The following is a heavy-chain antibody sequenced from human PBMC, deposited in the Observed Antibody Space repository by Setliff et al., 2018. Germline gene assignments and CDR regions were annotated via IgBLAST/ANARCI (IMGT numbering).Heavy chain of an antibody. Sequence: SETLSLTCAVYGESFSGHYWSWIRQPPGKGLEWIGEINHSGSTNYNPSLKSRVTISVDTSKNQFSLRLSSVTAADTAVYYCARRVSGSMQDWWGQGTLVTVSS. CDR2: INHSGST. J-gene: IGHJ1*01. CDR1: GESFSGHY. CDR3: ARRVSGSMQDW. V-gene: IGHV4-34*01. D-gene: IGHD1-1*01.